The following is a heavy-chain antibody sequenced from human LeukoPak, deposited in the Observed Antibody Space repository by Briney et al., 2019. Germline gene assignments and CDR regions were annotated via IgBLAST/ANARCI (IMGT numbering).Heavy chain of an antibody. D-gene: IGHD3-9*01. CDR3: AKDTGVRYFDRKQTPKYYFDY. J-gene: IGHJ4*02. Sequence: SGGSLRLSCAASGFTFSSYAMSWVRQAPGKGLEWVSAISGSGGSTYYADSVKGRFTISRDNSKNTLYLQMNSLRAEDTAVYYCAKDTGVRYFDRKQTPKYYFDYWGQGTPVTVSS. CDR1: GFTFSSYA. V-gene: IGHV3-23*01. CDR2: ISGSGGST.